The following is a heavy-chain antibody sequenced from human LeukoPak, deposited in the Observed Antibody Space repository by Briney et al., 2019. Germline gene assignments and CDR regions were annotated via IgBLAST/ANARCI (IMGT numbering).Heavy chain of an antibody. CDR1: GYTFTSYY. V-gene: IGHV1-46*01. J-gene: IGHJ4*02. CDR3: ARDVQPHGLYYFDY. D-gene: IGHD3-10*02. CDR2: INPSGGST. Sequence: ASVKVSCKASGYTFTSYYMHWVRQAPGQGLEWMGIINPSGGSTSYAQKFQGRVTITADESTSTAYMELSSLRSEDTAVYYCARDVQPHGLYYFDYWGQGTLVTVSS.